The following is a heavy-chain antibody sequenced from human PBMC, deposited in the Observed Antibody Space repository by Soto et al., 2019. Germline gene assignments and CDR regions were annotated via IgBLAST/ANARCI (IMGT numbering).Heavy chain of an antibody. Sequence: PGGSLRLSCAASGFTFSNAWMSWVRQAPGKGLEWVGRIKSKTDGGTTDYAAPVKGRFTISRDDSKNTLYLQMNSLKIEDTAVYYCTTDAPWYSSSWYWDAFDIWGQGTMVTVSS. CDR1: GFTFSNAW. D-gene: IGHD6-13*01. J-gene: IGHJ3*02. CDR2: IKSKTDGGTT. CDR3: TTDAPWYSSSWYWDAFDI. V-gene: IGHV3-15*01.